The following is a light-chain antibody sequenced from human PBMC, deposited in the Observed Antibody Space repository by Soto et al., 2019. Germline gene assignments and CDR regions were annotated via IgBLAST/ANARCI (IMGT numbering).Light chain of an antibody. V-gene: IGKV1-39*01. J-gene: IGKJ1*01. Sequence: DIQMTQSPSSLSASVGDRVTITCRASENIRSYLNWYLHKPGKAPKLLIYAASTLQSGVPSRFSGSGSETLFTLTISNLQPEDCATYFCQQSYNSPPTFGQGTKVDI. CDR2: AAS. CDR3: QQSYNSPPT. CDR1: ENIRSY.